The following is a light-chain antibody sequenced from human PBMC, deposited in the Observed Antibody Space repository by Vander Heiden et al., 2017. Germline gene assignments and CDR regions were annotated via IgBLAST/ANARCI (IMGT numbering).Light chain of an antibody. CDR1: QGIRND. Sequence: AIHMTQSPTSLSASVADSVTITSRASQGIRNDLGWYQQKPGKAPKLLIYAASSLQSGGPSRFSGSGSGTDFTLTISSLQPEDFATDYCLQDYNYPWTFGQGTKVEIK. V-gene: IGKV1-6*01. J-gene: IGKJ1*01. CDR2: AAS. CDR3: LQDYNYPWT.